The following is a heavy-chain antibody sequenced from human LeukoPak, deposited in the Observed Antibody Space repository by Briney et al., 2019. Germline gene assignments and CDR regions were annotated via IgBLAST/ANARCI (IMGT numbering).Heavy chain of an antibody. CDR2: ITDGGDTK. V-gene: IGHV3-23*01. J-gene: IGHJ4*02. CDR1: GFTFSNYA. D-gene: IGHD6-6*01. Sequence: QSGGSLRLSCAASGFTFSNYAMSWVRQAPGKGLEWISAITDGGDTKYYADSMRGRFTISRDNTKNTLNLQMNSLRDEDTAIYYCARDSSHYLGSSDYWGQGTLVTVSS. CDR3: ARDSSHYLGSSDY.